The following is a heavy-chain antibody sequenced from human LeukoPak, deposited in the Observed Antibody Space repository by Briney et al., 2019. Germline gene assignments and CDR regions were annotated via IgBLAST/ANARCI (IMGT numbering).Heavy chain of an antibody. J-gene: IGHJ4*02. CDR1: GFTFSSYG. D-gene: IGHD1-26*01. Sequence: PGGSLRLSCAASGFTFSSYGMSWVRQAPGKGLDWVSVISGSGDTTFYADSVKGRFTISRDNSKNTLYLQMNSLGAEDTAVYYCAKFVGALDSWGQGTLVTVSS. CDR3: AKFVGALDS. CDR2: ISGSGDTT. V-gene: IGHV3-23*01.